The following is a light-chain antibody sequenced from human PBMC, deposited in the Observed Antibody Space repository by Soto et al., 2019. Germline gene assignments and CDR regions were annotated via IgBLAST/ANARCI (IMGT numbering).Light chain of an antibody. V-gene: IGLV2-14*01. J-gene: IGLJ2*01. Sequence: QSVLTQPASVSGSPGQSITISCTGTSSDVGGYNYVSWYQQHPGKAPKLMIYDVSNGPSGVSNRFSGSKSGNTASLTISGLQAEDEADYYCSSYTSSSTLVVFGGGTKLTVL. CDR1: SSDVGGYNY. CDR3: SSYTSSSTLVV. CDR2: DVS.